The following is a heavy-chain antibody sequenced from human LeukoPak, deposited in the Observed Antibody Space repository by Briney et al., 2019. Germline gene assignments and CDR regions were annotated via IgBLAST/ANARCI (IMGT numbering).Heavy chain of an antibody. J-gene: IGHJ4*02. Sequence: SETLSLTCTVSGGSISSYYWSWIRQPAGKGLEWIGRIYTSGSTNYNPSLKSRVTMSVDTSKNQFSPKLSSVTAADTAVYYCASRYCSSTSCYDHWGQGTLVTVSS. CDR3: ASRYCSSTSCYDH. V-gene: IGHV4-4*07. CDR2: IYTSGST. CDR1: GGSISSYY. D-gene: IGHD2-2*01.